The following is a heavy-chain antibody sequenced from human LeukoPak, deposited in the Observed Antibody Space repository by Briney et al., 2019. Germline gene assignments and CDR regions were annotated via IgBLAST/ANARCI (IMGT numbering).Heavy chain of an antibody. Sequence: GALRLSCIGYGFTFNGYWMSWVRQAPGKGLEWVASIKQDGSEKYYVDSVKGRFTISRDNAKNSLYLQMNTSRAEDTAVYYCAGHSSSWPYYFDYCGQGTLVTVSS. V-gene: IGHV3-7*01. J-gene: IGHJ4*02. CDR3: AGHSSSWPYYFDY. CDR1: GFTFNGYW. CDR2: IKQDGSEK. D-gene: IGHD6-13*01.